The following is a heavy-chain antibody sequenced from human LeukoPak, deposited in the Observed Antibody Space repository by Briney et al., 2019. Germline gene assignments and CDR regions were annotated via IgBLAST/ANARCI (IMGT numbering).Heavy chain of an antibody. Sequence: VGSLRLSCAASGFTFSSYAMSWIRQAPGKGLEWVSYISSSGSTIYYADSVKGRFTISRDNAKNSLYLQMNSLRAEDTAVYYCASKRQLLSVNWGQGTLVTVSS. CDR2: ISSSGSTI. CDR1: GFTFSSYA. J-gene: IGHJ4*02. CDR3: ASKRQLLSVN. D-gene: IGHD2-2*01. V-gene: IGHV3-11*04.